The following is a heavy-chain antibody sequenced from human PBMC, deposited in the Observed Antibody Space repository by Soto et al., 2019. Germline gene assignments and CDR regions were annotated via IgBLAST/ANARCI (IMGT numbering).Heavy chain of an antibody. CDR3: ARDDSSRWYGPY. Sequence: VKVSCKASGVTFSSYAISWVRQSPGQGLEWMGGIIPIFGTANYAQKFQGRVTITADESTSTAYMELSSLRSEDTAVYYCARDDSSRWYGPYWGQATLVSVSS. D-gene: IGHD6-13*01. J-gene: IGHJ4*02. CDR1: GVTFSSYA. V-gene: IGHV1-69*13. CDR2: IIPIFGTA.